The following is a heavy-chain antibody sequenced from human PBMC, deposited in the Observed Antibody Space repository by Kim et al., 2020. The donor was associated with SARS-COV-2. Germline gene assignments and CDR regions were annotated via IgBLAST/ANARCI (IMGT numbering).Heavy chain of an antibody. V-gene: IGHV1-69*13. J-gene: IGHJ6*02. Sequence: SVKVSCKASGGTFSSYAISWVRQAPGQGLEWMGGIIPIFGTANYAQKFQGRVTITADESTSTAYMELSSLRSEDTAVYYCARGPSNIAAVPYYYYGMDVWGQGTTVTVSS. D-gene: IGHD6-13*01. CDR3: ARGPSNIAAVPYYYYGMDV. CDR1: GGTFSSYA. CDR2: IIPIFGTA.